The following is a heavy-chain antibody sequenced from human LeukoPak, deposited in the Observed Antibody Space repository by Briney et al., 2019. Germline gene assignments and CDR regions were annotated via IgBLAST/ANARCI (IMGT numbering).Heavy chain of an antibody. V-gene: IGHV3-66*01. CDR3: ARDRDHGHYFDS. CDR1: GFTVSSNY. CDR2: MYSGGTT. Sequence: GGSLRLSCAVSGFTVSSNYMSWVRQAPGKGLEWVSVMYSGGTTYYADSVKGRFTISRDNSKNTLYLQMNSLRAEGTAVYYCARDRDHGHYFDSWGQGTLVTVSS. J-gene: IGHJ4*02.